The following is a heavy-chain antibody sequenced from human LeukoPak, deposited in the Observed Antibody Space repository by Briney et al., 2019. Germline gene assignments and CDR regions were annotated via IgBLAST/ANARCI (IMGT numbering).Heavy chain of an antibody. D-gene: IGHD3-22*01. CDR3: ASPRSGYRYTFDY. V-gene: IGHV4-4*09. J-gene: IGHJ4*02. CDR2: ISTSGST. CDR1: AASISNYY. Sequence: ASETLSLTCAVSAASISNYYWSWIRQAPGKGLEWIGYISTSGSTNYNPSLKSRVSISLDTSKNRFSLNLNSVTAADTAVYYCASPRSGYRYTFDYWGQEALVTVSS.